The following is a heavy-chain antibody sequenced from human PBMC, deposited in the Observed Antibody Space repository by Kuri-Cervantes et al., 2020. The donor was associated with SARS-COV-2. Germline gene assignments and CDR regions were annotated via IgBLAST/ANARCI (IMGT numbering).Heavy chain of an antibody. D-gene: IGHD6-6*01. Sequence: GSLRLSCAVYGGSFSDYYWRWIRQPPGKGLEWIGEINHSGSTNYNPSLKSPVTISVDSSKIQFSLNLSSVRAEDTAVYYCAGEHSSSEAYYHGMDVWGQGTTVTVSS. V-gene: IGHV4-34*01. CDR2: INHSGST. CDR3: AGEHSSSEAYYHGMDV. CDR1: GGSFSDYY. J-gene: IGHJ6*02.